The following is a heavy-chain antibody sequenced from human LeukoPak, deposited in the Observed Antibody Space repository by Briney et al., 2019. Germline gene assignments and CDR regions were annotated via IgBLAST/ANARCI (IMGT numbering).Heavy chain of an antibody. J-gene: IGHJ4*02. CDR1: GFTFSSYW. CDR3: ARAPPGSVPDY. V-gene: IGHV3-74*01. CDR2: INSDGSST. Sequence: GGSLRLSCAASGFTFSSYWMHWVRQAPGKGLVWVSRINSDGSSTSYADSVKGRFTTSRDNAKNTLYLQMNSLRAEDTAVYYCARAPPGSVPDYWGQGTLVTVSS. D-gene: IGHD1-26*01.